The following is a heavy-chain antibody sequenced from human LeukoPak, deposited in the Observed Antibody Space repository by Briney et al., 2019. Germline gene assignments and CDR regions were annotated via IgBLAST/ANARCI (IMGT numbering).Heavy chain of an antibody. Sequence: SETLSLTCAVSGVSISRTNWWGWIRQPPGKGLEWIGYVYYSGSTNYNPSLKSRVSISVDTSKNQFSLKLSSVTAADTAVYYCARGPRYFFQHWGQGTLVTVSS. V-gene: IGHV4-61*05. D-gene: IGHD3-9*01. CDR1: GVSISRTNW. J-gene: IGHJ1*01. CDR2: VYYSGST. CDR3: ARGPRYFFQH.